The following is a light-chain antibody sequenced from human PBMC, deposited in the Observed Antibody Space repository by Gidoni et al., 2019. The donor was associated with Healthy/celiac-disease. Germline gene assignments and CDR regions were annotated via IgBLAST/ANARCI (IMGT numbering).Light chain of an antibody. CDR1: QSISSW. CDR2: KAS. V-gene: IGKV1-5*03. CDR3: QQYNRALT. J-gene: IGKJ4*01. Sequence: DIQMTQSPSTLSASVGDRVTITCRASQSISSWLAWYQQKPGKAPKLLIYKASSLESGVPSRFSGSGSGTEFTLTISSLQPDDFATYYCQQYNRALTFXGXTKVEIK.